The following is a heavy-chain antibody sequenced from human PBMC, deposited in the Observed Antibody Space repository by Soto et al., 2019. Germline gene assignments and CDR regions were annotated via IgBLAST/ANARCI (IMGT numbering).Heavy chain of an antibody. D-gene: IGHD3-10*01. CDR1: GYSFTDFY. CDR2: INPNTGGT. CDR3: AKDPPRGVQLVVGDF. Sequence: QVHLVQSGAEVKKPGASVKVSCKASGYSFTDFYMHWVRQAPGQGLEWLGWINPNTGGTDYAQIFQGRVSLTRDTSTSTAYMEMTRLTSDDTAVYYCAKDPPRGVQLVVGDFWGQGTLVTVSS. J-gene: IGHJ4*02. V-gene: IGHV1-2*02.